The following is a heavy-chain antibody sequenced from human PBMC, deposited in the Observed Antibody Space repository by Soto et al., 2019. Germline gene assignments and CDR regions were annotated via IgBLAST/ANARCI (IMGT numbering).Heavy chain of an antibody. CDR3: ARGPYYYDSSDVITGGYYYGMDV. D-gene: IGHD3-22*01. V-gene: IGHV4-34*01. J-gene: IGHJ6*02. CDR2: INHSGST. CDR1: GGSFSGYY. Sequence: QVQLQQWGAGLLKPSETLSLTCAVYGGSFSGYYWSWIRQPPGKGLEWIGEINHSGSTNYNPSLKSRVTISVDTSKNQFSLKLSSVTATDTAVYYCARGPYYYDSSDVITGGYYYGMDVWGQGTTVTVSS.